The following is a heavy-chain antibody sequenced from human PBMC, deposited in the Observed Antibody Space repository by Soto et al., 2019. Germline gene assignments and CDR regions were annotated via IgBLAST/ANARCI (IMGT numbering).Heavy chain of an antibody. V-gene: IGHV4-30-4*01. CDR1: GGSITSSSYH. J-gene: IGHJ4*02. D-gene: IGHD5-18*01. Sequence: NLSLTFTVSGGSITSSSYHWSGIRHSQGEGLEWIGHIYYSGSAYYNQSLMSRVTMSVDTSKNQFSLNLNSLTVADTAVYFCASELRGYRYGHGEVYWGQGTLVRDSS. CDR3: ASELRGYRYGHGEVY. CDR2: IYYSGSA.